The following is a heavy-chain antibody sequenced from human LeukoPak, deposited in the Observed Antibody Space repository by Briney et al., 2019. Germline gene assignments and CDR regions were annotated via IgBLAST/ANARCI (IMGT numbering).Heavy chain of an antibody. Sequence: GGSLRLSCAASGFTFSSYGMHWVRQAPGKGLEWVAFIRYDGTNNYYADSVKGRFTISRDNSKNTLSLQMNSLRAEDTAVYYCVKDTKWQLCAYYFDYWGQGTLVTVSS. CDR2: IRYDGTNN. CDR1: GFTFSSYG. D-gene: IGHD3-10*02. CDR3: VKDTKWQLCAYYFDY. V-gene: IGHV3-30*02. J-gene: IGHJ4*02.